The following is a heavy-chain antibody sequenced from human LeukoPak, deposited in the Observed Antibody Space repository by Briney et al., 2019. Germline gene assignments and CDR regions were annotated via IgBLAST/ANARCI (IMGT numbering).Heavy chain of an antibody. CDR2: IYYSGNT. Sequence: SETLSLTCTVSGGSISSGDYYWSWIRQPPGKGLEWIGNIYYSGNTYNNPSLKSRVAISVDTSKNQLSLKLSSVTAADTAVYYCARMGLRFGPKGFLWFDPGGQGTLVTVSS. J-gene: IGHJ5*02. D-gene: IGHD3-10*01. CDR1: GGSISSGDYY. V-gene: IGHV4-30-4*01. CDR3: ARMGLRFGPKGFLWFDP.